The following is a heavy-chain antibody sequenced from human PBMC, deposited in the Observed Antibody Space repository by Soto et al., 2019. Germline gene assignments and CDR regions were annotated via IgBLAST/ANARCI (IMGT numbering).Heavy chain of an antibody. D-gene: IGHD6-13*01. CDR3: ARGGSSWYSTRSWFDP. V-gene: IGHV1-69*01. CDR2: IIPIFGTT. J-gene: IGHJ5*02. Sequence: QVQLVQSGAEVKKPGSSVKVSCKASGGTFSSYAISWVRQAPGQGLEWMGGIIPIFGTTNYAQKFQGRVTITADESTSTAYMELRSLRSEDRAVYYCARGGSSWYSTRSWFDPWGQGTLVTVSS. CDR1: GGTFSSYA.